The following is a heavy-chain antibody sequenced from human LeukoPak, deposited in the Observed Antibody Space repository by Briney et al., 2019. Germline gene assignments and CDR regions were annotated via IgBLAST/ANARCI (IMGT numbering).Heavy chain of an antibody. D-gene: IGHD1-14*01. V-gene: IGHV3-23*01. CDR1: EFTFSNYA. Sequence: GGSLRLSCAASEFTFSNYAMNWVRQAPGKGLEWVSGISGGGGSTYYADSVKGRSTISRDNSKNTLYLQMDSLRAEDTALYYCAKGSGINHYHWIDPWGQGTLVTVSS. J-gene: IGHJ5*02. CDR3: AKGSGINHYHWIDP. CDR2: ISGGGGST.